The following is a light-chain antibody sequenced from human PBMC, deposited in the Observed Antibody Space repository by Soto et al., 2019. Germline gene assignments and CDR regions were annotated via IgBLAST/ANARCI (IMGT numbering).Light chain of an antibody. V-gene: IGLV2-14*01. Sequence: QSALTQPASVSGSPGQSITISCTGTSSDVGGYNYVSWYQQHPGKAPKLMIYEVSNRPSGVSNRFSGSKSGNTASLTISGLQAEDEADYYCISYTGSSTLYVYATGTQVTVL. J-gene: IGLJ1*01. CDR3: ISYTGSSTLYV. CDR1: SSDVGGYNY. CDR2: EVS.